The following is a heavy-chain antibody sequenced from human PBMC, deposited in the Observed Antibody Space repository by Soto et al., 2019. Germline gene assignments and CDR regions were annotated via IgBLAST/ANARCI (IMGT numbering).Heavy chain of an antibody. CDR3: AKYKAAAGTSFDY. CDR1: GFTFSSYP. D-gene: IGHD6-13*01. J-gene: IGHJ4*02. V-gene: IGHV3-23*01. CDR2: ISGSGGST. Sequence: EVQLLESGGGLVQPGGSLRLSCAASGFTFSSYPMSWVRQAPGKGLEWVSAISGSGGSTYYADSVKGRFTISRDNSKNTLYLQMNSLRAEDTAVYYCAKYKAAAGTSFDYWGQGTLVTVSS.